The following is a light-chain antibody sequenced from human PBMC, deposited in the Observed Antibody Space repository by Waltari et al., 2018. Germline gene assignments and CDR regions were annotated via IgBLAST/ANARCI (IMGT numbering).Light chain of an antibody. V-gene: IGLV1-44*01. CDR1: SANIGSNP. Sequence: QSVLTQPPSVSGTPGQRVTISCSGSSANIGSNPVTWYHQLPGTAPKVLIYSNNQRPSGVPDRFAGSKSGTSASLAISGLQSEDVADYYCAAWDDSLTSFVFGSGTTVTVL. CDR2: SNN. CDR3: AAWDDSLTSFV. J-gene: IGLJ1*01.